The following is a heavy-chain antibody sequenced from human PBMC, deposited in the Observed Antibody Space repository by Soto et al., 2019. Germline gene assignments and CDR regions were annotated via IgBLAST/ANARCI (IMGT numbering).Heavy chain of an antibody. D-gene: IGHD6-13*01. V-gene: IGHV3-30-3*01. CDR1: GFTFSSYA. CDR3: ARGSEACVSWCHYYYYGMDV. CDR2: ISYDGSNK. J-gene: IGHJ6*02. Sequence: GGSLRLSCAASGFTFSSYAMHWVRQAPGKGLEWEAVISYDGSNKYYADSVKGRFTISRDNSKNTLYLQMNSLRAEDTAVYYCARGSEACVSWCHYYYYGMDVWGQGTTVTVSS.